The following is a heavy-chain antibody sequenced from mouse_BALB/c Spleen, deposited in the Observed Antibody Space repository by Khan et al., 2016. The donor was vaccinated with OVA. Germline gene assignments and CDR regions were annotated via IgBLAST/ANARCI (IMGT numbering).Heavy chain of an antibody. CDR2: IWRGGSR. CDR1: GFSLTNFG. V-gene: IGHV2-5-1*01. CDR3: AKTLTGTTFDF. Sequence: QVQLKESGPSLVQPSQSLSITCTVSGFSLTNFGVHWVRQSPGKGLEWLGVIWRGGSRDYNAAFMSRLSITKDNSKSQVIFKMNSLQADDTAIYYCAKTLTGTTFDFWGQGTTLTVSS. J-gene: IGHJ2*01. D-gene: IGHD4-1*01.